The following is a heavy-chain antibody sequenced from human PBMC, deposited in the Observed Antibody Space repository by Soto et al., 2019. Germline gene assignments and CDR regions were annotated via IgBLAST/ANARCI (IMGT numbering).Heavy chain of an antibody. CDR1: GYTFTSYA. CDR3: ARGEFLTYDDY. Sequence: QVQLVQSGAEVKKPGASVKVSCKASGYTFTSYAMHWVRQAPGQRLEWMGWITAGNGNTKYSQKFQGRVTITRDTSASTSYMELSSLRSEDTAVYYCARGEFLTYDDYWGQGTLVTVSS. D-gene: IGHD3-16*01. V-gene: IGHV1-3*01. CDR2: ITAGNGNT. J-gene: IGHJ4*02.